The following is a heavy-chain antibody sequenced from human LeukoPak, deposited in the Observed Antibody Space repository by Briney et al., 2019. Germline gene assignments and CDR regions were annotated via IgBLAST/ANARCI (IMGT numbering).Heavy chain of an antibody. CDR2: ISSSSSYI. J-gene: IGHJ4*02. CDR3: ARGSSFGSY. D-gene: IGHD6-6*01. CDR1: GFIFRSYS. V-gene: IGHV3-21*01. Sequence: PGGSLRLSCAASGFIFRSYSMNWVRQAPGKGLEWVSSISSSSSYIYYADSVKGRFTISRDNAENSLYLQMNSLEVEDTAVYYCARGSSFGSYWGQGTLVTVSS.